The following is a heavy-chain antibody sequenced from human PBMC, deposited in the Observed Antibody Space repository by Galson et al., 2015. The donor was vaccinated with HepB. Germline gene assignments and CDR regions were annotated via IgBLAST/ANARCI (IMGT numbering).Heavy chain of an antibody. CDR2: ISSSSSYT. J-gene: IGHJ4*02. Sequence: SLRLSCAASGFTFSDYYMSWIRQAPGKGLEWVSYISSSSSYTNYADSVKGRFTISRDNAKNSLYLQMNSLRAEDAAVYYCARVGVGRWELLWGQGTLVTVSS. V-gene: IGHV3-11*06. D-gene: IGHD1-26*01. CDR3: ARVGVGRWELL. CDR1: GFTFSDYY.